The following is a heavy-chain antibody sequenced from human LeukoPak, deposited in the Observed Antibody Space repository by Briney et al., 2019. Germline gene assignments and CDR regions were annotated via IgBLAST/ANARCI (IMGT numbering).Heavy chain of an antibody. CDR2: IYHSGST. D-gene: IGHD4/OR15-4a*01. J-gene: IGHJ5*02. Sequence: SETLSLTCTASGGSISSSNWWSWVRQPPGKGLEWIGEIYHSGSTNYNPSLKSRVTISVDKSKNQFSLKLSSVTAADTAVYYCAGCWSMYNWFDPWGQGTLVTVSS. CDR3: AGCWSMYNWFDP. V-gene: IGHV4-4*02. CDR1: GGSISSSNW.